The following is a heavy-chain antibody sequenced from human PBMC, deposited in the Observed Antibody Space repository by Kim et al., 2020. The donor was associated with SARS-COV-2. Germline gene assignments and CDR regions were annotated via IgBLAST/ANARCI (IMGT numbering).Heavy chain of an antibody. J-gene: IGHJ4*02. CDR1: GGSISSGGYY. V-gene: IGHV4-31*03. Sequence: SETLSLTCTVSGGSISSGGYYWSWIRQHPGKGLEWIGYIYYSGSTYYNPSLKSRVTISVDTSKNQFSLKLSSVTAADTAVYYCARALDDSSGYPYDYWGQGTLVTVSS. CDR2: IYYSGST. D-gene: IGHD3-22*01. CDR3: ARALDDSSGYPYDY.